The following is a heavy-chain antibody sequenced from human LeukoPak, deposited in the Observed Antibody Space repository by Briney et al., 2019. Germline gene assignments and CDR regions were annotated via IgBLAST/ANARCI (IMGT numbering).Heavy chain of an antibody. D-gene: IGHD3-10*01. V-gene: IGHV3-33*06. CDR1: GFTFSSYG. Sequence: GGSLRLSCAASGFTFSSYGMHWVRQAPGKGLEWVAVIWYDGSNKYYADSVKGRFTISRDNSKNTLYLQMDSLRAEDTAVYYCAKGFYGSGIYANCWGQGTLVTVSS. CDR2: IWYDGSNK. J-gene: IGHJ4*02. CDR3: AKGFYGSGIYANC.